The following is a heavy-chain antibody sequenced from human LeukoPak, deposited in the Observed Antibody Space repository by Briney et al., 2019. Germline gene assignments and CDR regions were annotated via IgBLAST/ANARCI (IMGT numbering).Heavy chain of an antibody. D-gene: IGHD4-17*01. Sequence: GGSLRLSCAASGFTASSRTMIWVRQAPGKGLECVSYIRSDTTTEYAEYVKGRFTISRYDSKNTVYLQMNSLRVEDTSVYYCARRRGGYGDGDFDYWGQGTLVTVSS. CDR1: GFTASSRT. J-gene: IGHJ4*02. V-gene: IGHV3-66*04. CDR2: IRSDTTT. CDR3: ARRRGGYGDGDFDY.